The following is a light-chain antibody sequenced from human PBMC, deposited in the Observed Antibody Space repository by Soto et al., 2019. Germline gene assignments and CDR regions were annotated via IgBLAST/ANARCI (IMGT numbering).Light chain of an antibody. J-gene: IGKJ1*01. CDR3: QQYNNWPPRT. CDR1: QSISSSS. V-gene: IGKV3-20*01. CDR2: GAF. Sequence: IVLTQSPGTLSLSPWERATLSCRASQSISSSSLAWYQQKPGQAPRLLICGAFTRATGIPDRFSGSGSGTDFTLSISSLQSEDFAVYYCQQYNNWPPRTFGQGTKVDI.